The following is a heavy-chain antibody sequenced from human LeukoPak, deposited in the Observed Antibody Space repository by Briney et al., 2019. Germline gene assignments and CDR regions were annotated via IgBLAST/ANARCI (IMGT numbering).Heavy chain of an antibody. V-gene: IGHV3-21*01. J-gene: IGHJ6*02. CDR1: GFTFSSYS. D-gene: IGHD2-2*02. CDR2: ISSSSSYI. Sequence: GGSLRLSCAASGFTFSSYSMNWVRQAPGKGLEWVSSISSSSSYIYYADSVKGRFTISRDNVKNSLYLQMNSLRAEDTAVYYCARDGDCSSTSCYNFVLGYYYYGMDVWGQGTTVTVSS. CDR3: ARDGDCSSTSCYNFVLGYYYYGMDV.